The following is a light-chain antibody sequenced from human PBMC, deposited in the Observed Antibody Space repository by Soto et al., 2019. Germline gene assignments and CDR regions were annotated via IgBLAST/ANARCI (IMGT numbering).Light chain of an antibody. CDR3: SSFTGASTI. J-gene: IGLJ1*01. Sequence: QSALTQPASVSGSPGQSITISCTGTSSDVGVYNYVSWYQQHPGKAPTLLIYEVTKRPSGVPDRFSGSKSGNTASLTVSGLQAEDEADYYCSSFTGASTIFGTGTKVTVL. V-gene: IGLV2-14*01. CDR1: SSDVGVYNY. CDR2: EVT.